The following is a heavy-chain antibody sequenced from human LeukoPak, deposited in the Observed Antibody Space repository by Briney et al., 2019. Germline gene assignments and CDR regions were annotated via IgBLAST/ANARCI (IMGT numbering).Heavy chain of an antibody. CDR1: GFTFSSYS. Sequence: GGSLRLSCAASGFTFSSYSMNWVRQAPGKGLEWVSFISSSRSYIYYADSVKGRFTISRDNAKNSLYLQMNSLRAEDTAVYYCARFIAAPYSFDYWGRGTLVTVSS. D-gene: IGHD6-13*01. V-gene: IGHV3-21*01. CDR2: ISSSRSYI. J-gene: IGHJ4*02. CDR3: ARFIAAPYSFDY.